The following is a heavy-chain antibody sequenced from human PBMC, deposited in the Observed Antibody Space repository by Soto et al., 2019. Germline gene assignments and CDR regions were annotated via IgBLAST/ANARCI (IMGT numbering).Heavy chain of an antibody. Sequence: GGSLRLSCAASGFTFSSYWMHWVRQAPGKGLVWVSRINSDGSSTSYADSVKGRFTISRDNAKNTLYLQMNSLRAEDTAVYYCARVTPGDCSGGSCYSLYYYYYYMDVWGKGTTVTVSS. D-gene: IGHD2-15*01. V-gene: IGHV3-74*01. CDR3: ARVTPGDCSGGSCYSLYYYYYYMDV. J-gene: IGHJ6*03. CDR1: GFTFSSYW. CDR2: INSDGSST.